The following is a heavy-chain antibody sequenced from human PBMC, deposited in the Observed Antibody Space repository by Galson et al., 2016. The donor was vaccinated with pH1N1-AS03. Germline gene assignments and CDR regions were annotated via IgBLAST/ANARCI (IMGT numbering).Heavy chain of an antibody. J-gene: IGHJ4*02. Sequence: SLRLSCAASGFNFTDFYMTWVRQAPGKGLEWLSSISVTGKTIYYADSVKGRFTISRDNAKKSLYLQMNSLRVEDTAFYYCARDFYDSSGYFKAPFDYWGQGALVTVSS. D-gene: IGHD3-22*01. CDR3: ARDFYDSSGYFKAPFDY. CDR2: ISVTGKTI. CDR1: GFNFTDFY. V-gene: IGHV3-11*01.